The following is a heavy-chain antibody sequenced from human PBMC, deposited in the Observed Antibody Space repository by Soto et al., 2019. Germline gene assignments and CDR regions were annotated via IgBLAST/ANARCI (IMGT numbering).Heavy chain of an antibody. CDR2: IWYDGSNK. CDR1: GFTFSSYG. CDR3: ARGRDFAYYDSSGYYPSYYFDY. V-gene: IGHV3-33*08. Sequence: GGSLRLSCVASGFTFSSYGMHWVRQAPGKGLEWVAVIWYDGSNKYYADSVKGRFTISRDNSKNTLYLQMNSLRAEDTAVYYCARGRDFAYYDSSGYYPSYYFDYWGQGTLVTVSS. D-gene: IGHD3-22*01. J-gene: IGHJ4*02.